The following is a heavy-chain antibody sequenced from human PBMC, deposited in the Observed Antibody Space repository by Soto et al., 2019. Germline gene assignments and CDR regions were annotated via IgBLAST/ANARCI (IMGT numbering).Heavy chain of an antibody. J-gene: IGHJ3*02. Sequence: QVQLVESGGGVVQPGRSLRLSCAASGFTLSIYGMHWVRQAPGKGLEWVAVIWHDGSNKNYADSVKGRFTISRDNADNTLSLEMNSRRAEDTAVYYCARDIGASPFDMWGQGTMVTVSS. CDR1: GFTLSIYG. CDR3: ARDIGASPFDM. D-gene: IGHD2-15*01. CDR2: IWHDGSNK. V-gene: IGHV3-33*01.